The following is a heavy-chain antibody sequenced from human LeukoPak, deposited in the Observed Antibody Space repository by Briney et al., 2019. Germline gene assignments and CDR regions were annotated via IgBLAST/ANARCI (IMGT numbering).Heavy chain of an antibody. CDR2: INPSGGST. Sequence: GASVKVSCKASGYTFTGYYMHWVRQAPGQGLEWMGIINPSGGSTSYAQKFQGRVTMTRDMSTSTVYMELSSLRSEDTAVYYCARGEQWLVLFDYWGQGTLVTVSS. CDR1: GYTFTGYY. J-gene: IGHJ4*02. CDR3: ARGEQWLVLFDY. V-gene: IGHV1-46*01. D-gene: IGHD6-19*01.